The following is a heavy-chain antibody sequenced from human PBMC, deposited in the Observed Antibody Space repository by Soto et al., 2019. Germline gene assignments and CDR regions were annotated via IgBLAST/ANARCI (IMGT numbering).Heavy chain of an antibody. J-gene: IGHJ3*02. D-gene: IGHD4-17*01. CDR2: IYYSGST. CDR3: ARDFAPGTVTRRVNDAFDI. V-gene: IGHV4-59*01. Sequence: QVQLQESGPGLVKPSETLSLTCTVSGGSISSYYWSWIRQPPGKGLEWIGYIYYSGSTNYNPSLKSRVTISVDTSKNQFSLKLSSVTAADTAVYYCARDFAPGTVTRRVNDAFDIWGQGTMVTVSS. CDR1: GGSISSYY.